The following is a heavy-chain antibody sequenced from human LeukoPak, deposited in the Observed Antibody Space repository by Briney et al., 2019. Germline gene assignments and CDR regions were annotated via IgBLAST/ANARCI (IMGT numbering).Heavy chain of an antibody. CDR2: IYYSGHT. J-gene: IGHJ2*01. CDR1: GGSITRGGGY. CDR3: ARHADPWYFDL. V-gene: IGHV4-39*01. Sequence: SETLSLTCFVSGGSITRGGGYWGWIRQPPGKGLEWIGSIYYSGHTYYNPSLRSRVTISVDTSKNQFSLKLSSVTAADTAVYYCARHADPWYFDLWGRGTLVTVSS.